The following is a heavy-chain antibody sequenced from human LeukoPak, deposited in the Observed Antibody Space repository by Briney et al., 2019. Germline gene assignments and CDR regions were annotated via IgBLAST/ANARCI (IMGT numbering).Heavy chain of an antibody. Sequence: SVTVSRKASGYTFTDYYIHWLRQAAGQGLEWTGWFYPNSCGRDHARKSQGRVTMTGDTSISTVYMDLTRLKADDMAVYYCARVIKVAGTKGYFDLWGQGTLITVSS. D-gene: IGHD6-19*01. V-gene: IGHV1-2*02. CDR2: FYPNSCGR. CDR1: GYTFTDYY. J-gene: IGHJ5*02. CDR3: ARVIKVAGTKGYFDL.